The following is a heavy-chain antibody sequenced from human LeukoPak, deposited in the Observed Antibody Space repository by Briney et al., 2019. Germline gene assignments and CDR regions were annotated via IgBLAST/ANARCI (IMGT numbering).Heavy chain of an antibody. J-gene: IGHJ3*01. D-gene: IGHD3-3*01. CDR2: IIPIFGTA. V-gene: IGHV1-69*13. Sequence: SVKVSCKASGGTFSSYAISWVRQAPGQGLEWMGGIIPIFGTANYAQKFQGRVTITADESTSTAYMELSSLRSEDTALYYCAREELFYDFWSGSHGAFDVWGQGTMVSVSS. CDR1: GGTFSSYA. CDR3: AREELFYDFWSGSHGAFDV.